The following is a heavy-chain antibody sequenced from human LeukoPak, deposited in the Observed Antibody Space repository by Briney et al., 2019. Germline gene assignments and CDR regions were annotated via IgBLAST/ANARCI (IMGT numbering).Heavy chain of an antibody. CDR2: INPNTGDT. Sequence: ASVKVSCKASGYTFTSYGISWVRQAPGQGLEWMGWINPNTGDTNYAQNFQGRVAMTRDTSISTAYMEVSRLRSDDTAMYYCARAGVVVAATLDYWGQGTLVTVSS. CDR1: GYTFTSYG. CDR3: ARAGVVVAATLDY. J-gene: IGHJ4*02. D-gene: IGHD2-15*01. V-gene: IGHV1-2*02.